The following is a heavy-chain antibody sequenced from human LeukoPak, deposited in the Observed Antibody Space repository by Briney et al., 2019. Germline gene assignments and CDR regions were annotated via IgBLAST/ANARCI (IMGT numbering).Heavy chain of an antibody. CDR1: GFSFSRYG. CDR3: AERAYSSAHSFDY. CDR2: IRSSDSTT. Sequence: LTGGSLRLSCAASGFSFSRYGMTWVRQAPGEGLEWLSYIRSSDSTTYYADSVKGRFTISRDNAKNSLYLQMDSLRVGDTAVYYGAERAYSSAHSFDYWGQGTLVTVSS. D-gene: IGHD3-22*01. V-gene: IGHV3-48*03. J-gene: IGHJ4*02.